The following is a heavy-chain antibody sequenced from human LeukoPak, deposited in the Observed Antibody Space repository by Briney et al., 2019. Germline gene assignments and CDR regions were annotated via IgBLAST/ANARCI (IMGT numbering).Heavy chain of an antibody. CDR3: ARQGYHDAFDI. J-gene: IGHJ3*02. CDR1: GGSFSGYY. V-gene: IGHV4-34*01. D-gene: IGHD3-16*02. Sequence: SETLSLTCAVYGGSFSGYYWSWIRQPPGKGLEWIGEINHSGSTNYNPSLKSRVTISVDTSKNQFSLKLSSVTAADTAVYYCARQGYHDAFDIWGQGTMVTVSS. CDR2: INHSGST.